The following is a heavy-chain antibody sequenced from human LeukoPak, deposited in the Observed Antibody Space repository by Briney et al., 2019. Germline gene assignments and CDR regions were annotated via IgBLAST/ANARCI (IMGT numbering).Heavy chain of an antibody. J-gene: IGHJ3*01. Sequence: GGSLRLSCAASGFTFSSYSMAWVRQAPGKGLEWVSYISIRSSTIYYADSVKGRFTISRDNAKNSLYVQMNSLRAEDTALYYCASDYSSDSEGFDFWGHGTMVTVSS. CDR1: GFTFSSYS. CDR2: ISIRSSTI. V-gene: IGHV3-48*01. CDR3: ASDYSSDSEGFDF. D-gene: IGHD2-21*01.